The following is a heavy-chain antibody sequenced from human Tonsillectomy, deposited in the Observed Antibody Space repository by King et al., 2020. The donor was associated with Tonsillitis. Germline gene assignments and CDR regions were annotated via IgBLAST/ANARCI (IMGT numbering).Heavy chain of an antibody. V-gene: IGHV1-2*02. CDR2: INPNSGGT. Sequence: VQLVESGAEVKKPGASVKVSCKASGCTFTGYYMHWVRQAPGQGLEWMGWINPNSGGTNSAQKFQGRVTMTRDTSISTAYMELCRLRSDDTAVYYSARGGYWSGALDIWGQGKMVTVSS. CDR3: ARGGYWSGALDI. CDR1: GCTFTGYY. J-gene: IGHJ3*02. D-gene: IGHD6-13*01.